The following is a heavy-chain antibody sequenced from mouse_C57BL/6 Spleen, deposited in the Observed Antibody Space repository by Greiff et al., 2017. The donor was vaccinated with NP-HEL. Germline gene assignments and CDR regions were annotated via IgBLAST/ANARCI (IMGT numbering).Heavy chain of an antibody. J-gene: IGHJ1*03. CDR1: GYAFSSYW. Sequence: QVQLQQSGAELVKPGASVKISCKASGYAFSSYWMNWVKQRPGKGLEWIGQIYPGDGDTNYNGKFKGKATLTADKSSSTAYMQLSSLTSEDSAVYFCARGRDGYRWYFDVWGTGTTVTVSS. CDR3: ARGRDGYRWYFDV. D-gene: IGHD2-3*01. CDR2: IYPGDGDT. V-gene: IGHV1-80*01.